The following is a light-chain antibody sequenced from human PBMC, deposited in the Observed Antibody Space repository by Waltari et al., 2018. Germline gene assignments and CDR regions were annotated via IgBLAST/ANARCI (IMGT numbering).Light chain of an antibody. CDR2: EVS. CDR3: SSFAGTNNFVV. J-gene: IGLJ2*01. CDR1: NSDVGGCNY. V-gene: IGLV2-8*01. Sequence: QSALTQPPSASGSPGQSVTISCSGTNSDVGGCNYVSWYQQHPGKAPKLMIYEVSQRPSGVPDRFSGSKSGDTASLTVSGLQAEDEADYYCSSFAGTNNFVVFGGGTKLTV.